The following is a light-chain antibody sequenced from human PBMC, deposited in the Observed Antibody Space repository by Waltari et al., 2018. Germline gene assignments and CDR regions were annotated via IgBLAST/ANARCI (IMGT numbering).Light chain of an antibody. CDR3: QQYNTFST. Sequence: DIQLTQSPSTLSASVVDRVTITCRASERISTWLAWYQQKPGKAPNLLIYKASILESGVPSRFSGSGSGTEFTLIISSLQPDDIATYYCQQYNTFSTFGQGTKVEIK. CDR1: ERISTW. V-gene: IGKV1-5*03. CDR2: KAS. J-gene: IGKJ1*01.